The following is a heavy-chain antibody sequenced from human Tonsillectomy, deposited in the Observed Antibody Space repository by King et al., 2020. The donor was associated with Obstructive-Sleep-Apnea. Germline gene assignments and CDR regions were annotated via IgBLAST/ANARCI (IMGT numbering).Heavy chain of an antibody. J-gene: IGHJ4*02. V-gene: IGHV5-51*01. Sequence: QLVQSGAEVKKPGESLKISCKGSGYIFTNYWIGWVRQMPGKGLEWMGIVYPGDSDTRYSPSFHAQVTTSADKSITPAYLHWSSLKASDTAMYYCARYYYHSSGYYYFDYWGQGTLVTVSS. CDR1: GYIFTNYW. D-gene: IGHD3-22*01. CDR3: ARYYYHSSGYYYFDY. CDR2: VYPGDSDT.